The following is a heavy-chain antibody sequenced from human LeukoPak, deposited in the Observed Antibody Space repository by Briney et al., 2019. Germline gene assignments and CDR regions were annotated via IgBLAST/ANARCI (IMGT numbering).Heavy chain of an antibody. CDR1: GFTFSSYA. CDR2: IYSGGST. CDR3: ARSVGATMRKNLYFDY. V-gene: IGHV3-23*03. J-gene: IGHJ4*02. D-gene: IGHD1-26*01. Sequence: GGSLRLPCAASGFTFSSYAMSWVRQAPGKGLEWVSLIYSGGSTYYADSVKGRFTVSRDNSKNTLDLQMNSLRAEDTAVYYCARSVGATMRKNLYFDYWGQGTLVTVSS.